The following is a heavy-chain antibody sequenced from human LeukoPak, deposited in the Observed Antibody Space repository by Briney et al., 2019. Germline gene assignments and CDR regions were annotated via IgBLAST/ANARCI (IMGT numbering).Heavy chain of an antibody. CDR1: GFTFSSYA. V-gene: IGHV3-30*04. CDR3: ARTQWLRGIDP. Sequence: GGSLRLSCAASGFTFSSYAMHWVRQAPGKGLEWVAVISYDGSNKYYADSVKGRFTISRDNSKNTLYLQMNSLRAEDTAVYYCARTQWLRGIDPWGQGTLVTVSS. D-gene: IGHD6-19*01. J-gene: IGHJ5*02. CDR2: ISYDGSNK.